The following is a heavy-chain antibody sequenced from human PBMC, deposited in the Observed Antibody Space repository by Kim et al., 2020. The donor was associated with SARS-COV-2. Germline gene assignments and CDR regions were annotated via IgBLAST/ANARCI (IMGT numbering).Heavy chain of an antibody. CDR2: ISSSSSYI. J-gene: IGHJ6*02. V-gene: IGHV3-21*01. CDR1: GFTFSSYS. D-gene: IGHD3-10*01. CDR3: ARDLADGSGSYRPNYYYGMDV. Sequence: GGSLRLSCAASGFTFSSYSMNWVRQAPGKGLEWVSSISSSSSYIYYADSVKGRFTISRDNAENSLYLQMNSLRAEDTAVYYCARDLADGSGSYRPNYYYGMDVWGQGTTVTVSS.